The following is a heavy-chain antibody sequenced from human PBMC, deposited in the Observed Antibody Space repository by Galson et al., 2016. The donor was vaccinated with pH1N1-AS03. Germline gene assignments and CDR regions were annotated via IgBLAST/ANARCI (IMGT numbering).Heavy chain of an antibody. CDR1: GGSFNTYT. J-gene: IGHJ6*02. V-gene: IGHV1-69*13. CDR3: ARGPSRFLDRYYYFGMDV. CDR2: ITPLFGAA. D-gene: IGHD3-3*01. Sequence: SVKVSCKASGGSFNTYTIAWVRQAPGQRFEWLGGITPLFGAANYAQKFQGRVAITADESTTTAYMELSSLRSEDTAVYCARGPSRFLDRYYYFGMDVWGQGTTVSVSS.